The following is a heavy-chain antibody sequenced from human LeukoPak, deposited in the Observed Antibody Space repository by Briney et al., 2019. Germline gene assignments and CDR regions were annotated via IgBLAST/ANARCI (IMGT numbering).Heavy chain of an antibody. Sequence: PGESLRLSCAASGFTFSSYWMHWVRQAPGKGLEWVAVISYDGSNKYYVDSVKGRFTISRDNSKNTLYLQMNSLRTEDTAVYYCAGLYGPDLNLDYWGQGTLVTVSS. CDR3: AGLYGPDLNLDY. V-gene: IGHV3-30-3*01. CDR1: GFTFSSYW. CDR2: ISYDGSNK. D-gene: IGHD2-8*01. J-gene: IGHJ4*02.